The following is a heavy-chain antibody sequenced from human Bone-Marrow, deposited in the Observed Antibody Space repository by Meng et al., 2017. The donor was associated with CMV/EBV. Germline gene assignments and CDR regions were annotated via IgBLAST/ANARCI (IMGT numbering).Heavy chain of an antibody. J-gene: IGHJ6*02. Sequence: GGSLRLSCAASGFTFSDYAMHWVRQAPGKGLEWVAVISYDGRNQFYAESLKGRFTISRDNSKTTLYLQMHSLRAQDTAVYYCARDERLAIFPPEGMDVWGQGTTVTVSS. CDR1: GFTFSDYA. CDR2: ISYDGRNQ. D-gene: IGHD3-9*01. CDR3: ARDERLAIFPPEGMDV. V-gene: IGHV3-30*04.